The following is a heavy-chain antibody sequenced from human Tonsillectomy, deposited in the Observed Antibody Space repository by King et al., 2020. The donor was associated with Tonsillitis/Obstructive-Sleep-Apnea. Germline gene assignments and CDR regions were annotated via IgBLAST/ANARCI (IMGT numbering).Heavy chain of an antibody. Sequence: VQLVESGGGLVRPGGSLRLSCAASGFTFSSYWMSWVRQAPGKGLEWVANIKQDGSEKYYVDSVKGRFTISRDNAKNSLYLQMNSLRAEDTAVYYCARDLGYSSSWYAFDIWGQGTMVTVSS. J-gene: IGHJ3*02. V-gene: IGHV3-7*01. CDR2: IKQDGSEK. D-gene: IGHD6-13*01. CDR1: GFTFSSYW. CDR3: ARDLGYSSSWYAFDI.